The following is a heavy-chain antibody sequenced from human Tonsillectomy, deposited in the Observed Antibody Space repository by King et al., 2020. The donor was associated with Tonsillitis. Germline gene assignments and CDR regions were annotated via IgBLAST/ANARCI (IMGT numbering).Heavy chain of an antibody. CDR1: GFTFDDYA. V-gene: IGHV3-9*01. CDR2: ISWNGGNT. Sequence: DVQLVESGGGLVQPGRSLRLSCAASGFTFDDYAMHWVRQVPGKGLEWVSGISWNGGNTDYADSVKGRFTISRDNAKNSLYLQMNSLRAEETAFYYCAKDIVTGIVGATGHFDCWGQGTLVTVSS. CDR3: AKDIVTGIVGATGHFDC. J-gene: IGHJ4*02. D-gene: IGHD1-26*01.